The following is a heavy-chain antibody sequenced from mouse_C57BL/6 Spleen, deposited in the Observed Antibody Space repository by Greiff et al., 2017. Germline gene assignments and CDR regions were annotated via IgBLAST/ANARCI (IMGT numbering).Heavy chain of an antibody. Sequence: VQLQQSGPELVKPGASVKISCKASGYSFTGYYMNWVKQSPEKSLEWIGEINPSTGGTTYNQKFKAKATLTVDISSSTAYMQLKSLTSEDSAVYYGARSDYGAMDYWGQGTSVTVSS. CDR3: ARSDYGAMDY. CDR1: GYSFTGYY. CDR2: INPSTGGT. V-gene: IGHV1-42*01. J-gene: IGHJ4*01. D-gene: IGHD2-4*01.